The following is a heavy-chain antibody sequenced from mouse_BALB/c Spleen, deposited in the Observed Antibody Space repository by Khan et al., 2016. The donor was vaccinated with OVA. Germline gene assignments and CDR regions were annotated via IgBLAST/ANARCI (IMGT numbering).Heavy chain of an antibody. CDR1: GFTFSSYA. V-gene: IGHV5-6-5*01. CDR3: AREAYGYDEYYFDY. J-gene: IGHJ2*01. Sequence: EVELVESGGGSVKPGGSLKLSCAVSGFTFSSYAMSWVRQTPEKRLEWVASISSGGSTYYPDSVKGRFTISRDNARNILYLQMSSLRSEDMAMYYCAREAYGYDEYYFDYWGQGTTLTVSS. D-gene: IGHD2-14*01. CDR2: ISSGGST.